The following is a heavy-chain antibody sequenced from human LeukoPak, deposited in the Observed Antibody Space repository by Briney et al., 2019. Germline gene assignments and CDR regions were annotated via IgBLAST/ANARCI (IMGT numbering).Heavy chain of an antibody. CDR2: INPDGSSS. D-gene: IGHD4-17*01. CDR1: GFTFSKYW. V-gene: IGHV3-74*01. J-gene: IGHJ4*02. CDR3: VRQAVSGDSGIAY. Sequence: GGSLRLSCAASGFTFSKYWMHWVRQAPGKGLEWVSRINPDGSSSNYADSVKGRFTMSRDNAKSMVYLQMDGLRAEDTAVFSCVRQAVSGDSGIAYWGRGVLVTVSS.